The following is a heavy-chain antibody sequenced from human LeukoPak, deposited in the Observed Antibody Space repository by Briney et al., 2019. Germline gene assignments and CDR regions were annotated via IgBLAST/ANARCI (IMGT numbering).Heavy chain of an antibody. V-gene: IGHV4-34*01. Sequence: SSETLSLTCAVYGGSFSGYYWSWIRQPPGKGLEWIGEINHSGSTNYNPSLKSRVTISVDASKNQFSLKLSSVTAADTAVYYCARGYCSSTSCYVNWFDPWGQGTLVTVSS. J-gene: IGHJ5*02. CDR1: GGSFSGYY. CDR3: ARGYCSSTSCYVNWFDP. D-gene: IGHD2-2*01. CDR2: INHSGST.